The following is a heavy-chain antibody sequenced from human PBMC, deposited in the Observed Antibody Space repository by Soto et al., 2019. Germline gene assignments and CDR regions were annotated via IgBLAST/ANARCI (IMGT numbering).Heavy chain of an antibody. J-gene: IGHJ4*02. D-gene: IGHD1-1*01. CDR3: AREGGYVDY. V-gene: IGHV4-39*02. CDR1: GGPIRSSSHY. CDR2: IDESGDS. Sequence: SETLSLTCTVSGGPIRSSSHYWGWIRQSPGTGLEWIGSIDESGDSYYNPSLKSRVTIFVDTSKNQFSLKLISATGADSAIYYCAREGGYVDYWGQGTLVTVSS.